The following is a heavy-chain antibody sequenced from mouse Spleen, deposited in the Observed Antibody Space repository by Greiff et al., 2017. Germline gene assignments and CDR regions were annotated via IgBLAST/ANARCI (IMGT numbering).Heavy chain of an antibody. J-gene: IGHJ4*01. D-gene: IGHD1-1*01. CDR2: IDPENGDT. CDR1: GFNIKDDY. Sequence: VQLKESGAELVRPGASVKLSCTASGFNIKDDYMHWVKQRPEQGLEWIGWIDPENGDTEYASKFQGKATITADTSSNTAYLQLSSLTSEDTAVYYCTSNYYGSSRAMDYWGQGTSVTVSS. V-gene: IGHV14-4*01. CDR3: TSNYYGSSRAMDY.